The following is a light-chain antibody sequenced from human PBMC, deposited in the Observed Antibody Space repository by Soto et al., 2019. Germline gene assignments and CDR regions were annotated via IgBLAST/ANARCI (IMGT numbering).Light chain of an antibody. CDR1: HYVYSN. CDR2: RAS. V-gene: IGKV3-15*01. Sequence: EIVMTQSPATLSVSPGERATLSCTASHYVYSNVAWFQQRPGQAPRLLIYRASTRATVTPARFSGSGSGTEFTLTITSLQSEDFALYYCQQFHNLWTFGRGTEVEIK. CDR3: QQFHNLWT. J-gene: IGKJ1*01.